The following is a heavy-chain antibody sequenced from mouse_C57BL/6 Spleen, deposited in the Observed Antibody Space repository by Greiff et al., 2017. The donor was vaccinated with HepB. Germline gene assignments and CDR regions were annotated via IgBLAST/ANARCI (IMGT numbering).Heavy chain of an antibody. V-gene: IGHV1-52*01. CDR2: IDPSDSET. CDR1: GYTFTSYW. CDR3: ARGSSYEGKYAMDY. D-gene: IGHD1-1*01. Sequence: QVQLKQSGAELVRPGSSVKLSCKASGYTFTSYWMHWVKQRPIQGLEWIGNIDPSDSETHYNQKFKDKATLTVDKSSSTAYMQLSSLTSEDSAVYYCARGSSYEGKYAMDYWGQGTSVTVSS. J-gene: IGHJ4*01.